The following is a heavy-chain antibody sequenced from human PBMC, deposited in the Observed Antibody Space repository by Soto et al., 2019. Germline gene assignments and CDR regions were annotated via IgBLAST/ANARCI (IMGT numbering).Heavy chain of an antibody. CDR2: IYSGGST. Sequence: GSLRLSCAASGFTVSSSYMSWVRQAPGKGLEWVSVIYSGGSTYYADSVKGRFTISRDNSKNTLYLQMNSLRGEDTAVYFCARDPAGGYYYFDYWGQGTLVTVSS. V-gene: IGHV3-66*01. CDR1: GFTVSSSY. D-gene: IGHD3-22*01. CDR3: ARDPAGGYYYFDY. J-gene: IGHJ4*02.